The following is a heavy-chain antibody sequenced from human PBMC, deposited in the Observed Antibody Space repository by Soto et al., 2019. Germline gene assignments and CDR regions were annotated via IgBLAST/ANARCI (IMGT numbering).Heavy chain of an antibody. J-gene: IGHJ3*02. CDR1: GGSISSSSYY. D-gene: IGHD6-19*01. CDR3: ARHIGKQWRAFDI. CDR2: IYYSGST. Sequence: SETLSLTCTVSGGSISSSSYYWGWIRQPPGKGLEWIGSIYYSGSTYYNPSLKSRVTISVDTSKNQFSLKLSSVTAADTAVYYCARHIGKQWRAFDIWGQGTMVTVSS. V-gene: IGHV4-39*01.